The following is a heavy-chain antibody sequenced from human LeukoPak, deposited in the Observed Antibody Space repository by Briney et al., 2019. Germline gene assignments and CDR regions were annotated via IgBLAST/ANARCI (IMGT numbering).Heavy chain of an antibody. CDR2: INAGNGNT. CDR1: GYTFTSYA. Sequence: ASVKVSCKASGYTFTSYAMHWVRQAPGQRLEWMGWINAGNGNTKYSQKFQGRVTITRDTSASTAYMELSSLGSEDTAVYYCARESLEGEYSYGYREGYFDYWGQGTLVTVSS. CDR3: ARESLEGEYSYGYREGYFDY. D-gene: IGHD5-18*01. V-gene: IGHV1-3*01. J-gene: IGHJ4*02.